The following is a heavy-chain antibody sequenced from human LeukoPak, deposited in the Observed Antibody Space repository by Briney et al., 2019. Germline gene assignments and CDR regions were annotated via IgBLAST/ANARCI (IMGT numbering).Heavy chain of an antibody. D-gene: IGHD6-13*01. V-gene: IGHV4-39*01. CDR2: IYYSGST. CDR1: GGSISSYY. Sequence: SETLSLTCTVSGGSISSYYWGWIRQPPGKGLEWIGSIYYSGSTYYNPSLKSRVTISVDTSKNQFSLKLSSVTAADTAVYYCARQYSRNYFDYWGQGTLVTVSS. J-gene: IGHJ4*02. CDR3: ARQYSRNYFDY.